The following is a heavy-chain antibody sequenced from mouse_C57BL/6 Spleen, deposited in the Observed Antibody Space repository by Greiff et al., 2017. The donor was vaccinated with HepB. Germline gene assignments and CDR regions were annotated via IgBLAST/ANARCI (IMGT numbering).Heavy chain of an antibody. CDR2: INPNYGTT. CDR3: LYYYGSSYEVFAY. V-gene: IGHV1-39*01. Sequence: VQLQQSGPELVKPGASVKISCKASGYSFTDYNMNWVKQSNGKSLEWIGVINPNYGTTSYNQKFKGKATLTVDQSSSPAYIQLNSLTSEDSAFYYCLYYYGSSYEVFAYGGQGTLVTVSA. CDR1: GYSFTDYN. D-gene: IGHD1-1*01. J-gene: IGHJ3*01.